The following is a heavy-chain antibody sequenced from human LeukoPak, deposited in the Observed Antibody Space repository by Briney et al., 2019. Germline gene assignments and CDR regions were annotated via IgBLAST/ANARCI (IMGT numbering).Heavy chain of an antibody. CDR3: ARTVAEEAFDI. J-gene: IGHJ3*02. V-gene: IGHV4-4*07. Sequence: ASETLSLTRTVSGGSISSYYWSWIRQPAGKGLEWIGRISTSGSTNYNPSLKSRVTMSVDTSKNQFSLKLSSVTAADTAVYYCARTVAEEAFDIWGQGTMVTVSS. D-gene: IGHD6-19*01. CDR2: ISTSGST. CDR1: GGSISSYY.